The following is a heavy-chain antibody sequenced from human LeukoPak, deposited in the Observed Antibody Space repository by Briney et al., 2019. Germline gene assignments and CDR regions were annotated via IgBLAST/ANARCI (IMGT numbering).Heavy chain of an antibody. J-gene: IGHJ4*02. V-gene: IGHV4-4*02. CDR1: GGAVSSHNW. CDR3: ARGGGYFFDY. Sequence: PSETLSLTCAVSGGAVSSHNWWSWVRQAPGKGLEWIGEMFHSGSSNYNPSLQSRVTLSIDKSKNHFSLRLSSVTAADTAVYYCARGGGYFFDYWGQGTLVAVSS. D-gene: IGHD3-22*01. CDR2: MFHSGSS.